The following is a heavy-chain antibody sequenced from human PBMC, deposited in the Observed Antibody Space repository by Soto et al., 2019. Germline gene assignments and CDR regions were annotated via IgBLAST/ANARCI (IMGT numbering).Heavy chain of an antibody. Sequence: QVQLVESGGGVVQPGRSLRLSCAASGFNFSSYAMHGVRQAPGKGLEWVAVISSDGSNKYYADSVKGRFTISRDNSKNTLYLQMNSLRSEDTAVYYCARVVPAANLYGMDVWGQGTTVTVSS. D-gene: IGHD2-2*01. CDR1: GFNFSSYA. CDR2: ISSDGSNK. CDR3: ARVVPAANLYGMDV. J-gene: IGHJ6*02. V-gene: IGHV3-30-3*01.